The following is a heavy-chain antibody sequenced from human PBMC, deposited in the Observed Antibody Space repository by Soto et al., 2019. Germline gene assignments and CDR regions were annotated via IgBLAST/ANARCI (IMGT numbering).Heavy chain of an antibody. D-gene: IGHD2-8*01. CDR3: ARWWMHAPRFDP. V-gene: IGHV4-30-2*01. J-gene: IGHJ5*02. CDR1: GGSISSGGYS. CDR2: IYHSGST. Sequence: PSETLSLTCAVSGGSISSGGYSWSWIRQPPGKGLEWIGYIYHSGSTYYNPSLKSRVTISVDRSKNQFSLKLSSVTAADTAVYYCARWWMHAPRFDPWGQGTLVTVS.